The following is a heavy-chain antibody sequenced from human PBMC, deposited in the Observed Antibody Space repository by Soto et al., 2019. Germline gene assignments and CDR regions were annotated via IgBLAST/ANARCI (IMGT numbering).Heavy chain of an antibody. J-gene: IGHJ4*02. CDR2: IKQDGSEK. CDR3: ARVYLSYYYGSGSYYFDY. D-gene: IGHD3-10*01. CDR1: GFTFSSYW. V-gene: IGHV3-7*01. Sequence: SLRLSCAASGFTFSSYWMSWVRQAPGKGLEWVANIKQDGSEKYYVDSVKGRFTISRDNAKNSLYLQMNSLRAEDTAVYYCARVYLSYYYGSGSYYFDYWGQGTLVTVSS.